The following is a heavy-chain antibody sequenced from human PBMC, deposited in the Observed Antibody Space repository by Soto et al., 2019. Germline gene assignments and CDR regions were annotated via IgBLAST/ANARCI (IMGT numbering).Heavy chain of an antibody. J-gene: IGHJ6*03. Sequence: GGSMRLSCAASGFTFSTYSMNWVRQAPGKGLEWVSYISSGSSTIYYADSVKGRFTISRDNAKNSLDLQMDSLRAEDTAVYYATRSAYMDVWGTGTTVTVSS. V-gene: IGHV3-48*01. CDR1: GFTFSTYS. D-gene: IGHD2-2*01. CDR3: TRSAYMDV. CDR2: ISSGSSTI.